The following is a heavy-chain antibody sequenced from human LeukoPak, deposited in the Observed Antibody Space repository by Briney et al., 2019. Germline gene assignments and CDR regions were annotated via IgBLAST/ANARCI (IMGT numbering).Heavy chain of an antibody. Sequence: SETLSLTCAVYGGSFSGYYWSWIRQPPGKGLEWIGEINHSGSTNYNPSLKSRVTISVDTSKNQFSLKLSSVTAADTAVYYCAREGWGSGLPADYWGQGTLVTVSS. V-gene: IGHV4-34*01. CDR3: AREGWGSGLPADY. CDR2: INHSGST. D-gene: IGHD3-16*01. J-gene: IGHJ4*02. CDR1: GGSFSGYY.